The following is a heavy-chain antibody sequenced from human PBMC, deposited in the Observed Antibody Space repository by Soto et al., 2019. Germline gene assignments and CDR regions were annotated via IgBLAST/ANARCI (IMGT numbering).Heavy chain of an antibody. D-gene: IGHD1-26*01. V-gene: IGHV3-23*01. CDR1: GFTFSSYA. Sequence: PGGSLRLSCAASGFTFSSYAMSWVRQAPGKGLEWVSGISGSGGRTYYADSVKGRFTISRDNSKNTLYLQMNSLRAEDTAVYYCAKWGGKWDLPATNDYYGMDVWGQGTTVTVSS. CDR3: AKWGGKWDLPATNDYYGMDV. J-gene: IGHJ6*02. CDR2: ISGSGGRT.